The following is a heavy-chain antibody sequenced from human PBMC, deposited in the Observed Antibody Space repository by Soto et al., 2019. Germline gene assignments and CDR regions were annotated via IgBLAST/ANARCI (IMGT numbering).Heavy chain of an antibody. J-gene: IGHJ6*02. D-gene: IGHD2-15*01. CDR2: IIPIFGTA. CDR3: ARYCSGGSCYPHYYYYYGMDV. CDR1: GGTFSSYA. V-gene: IGHV1-69*01. Sequence: QVQLVQSGAEVKKPGSSVKVSCKASGGTFSSYAISWVRQAPGQGLEWMGGIIPIFGTANYAQKFQGRVTITADESTSTAYMELSSLRSDDTAVYYCARYCSGGSCYPHYYYYYGMDVWGQGTTVTVSS.